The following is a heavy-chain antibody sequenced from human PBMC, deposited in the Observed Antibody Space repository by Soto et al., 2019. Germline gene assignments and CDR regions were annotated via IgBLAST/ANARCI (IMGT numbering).Heavy chain of an antibody. CDR3: ARGGVFFFAAPTNPFDY. CDR1: GYTFTSYD. CDR2: VNPNSGNT. Sequence: QVQLVQSGAEVKKPGASVKVSCKASGYTFTSYDINWVRQATGQGLEWMGWVNPNSGNTGYAQKFQGRVTMTRNTPXSXAQMELSSLRSEATAVYYCARGGVFFFAAPTNPFDYWGQGTLVTVSS. J-gene: IGHJ4*02. V-gene: IGHV1-8*01. D-gene: IGHD3-10*01.